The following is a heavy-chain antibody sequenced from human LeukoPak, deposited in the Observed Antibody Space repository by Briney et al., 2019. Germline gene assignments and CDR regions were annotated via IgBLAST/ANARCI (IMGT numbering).Heavy chain of an antibody. V-gene: IGHV4-59*07. J-gene: IGHJ4*02. D-gene: IGHD6-13*01. CDR3: ARGRWGIAAAGTSY. Sequence: SDTLSLTCTVSGDSISRYYWSWIRQPPGKGLEWIGYIYYSGSTNYNPSLKSRVTMSVDTSKNQFSLRLSSVTAADTAVYYCARGRWGIAAAGTSYWGQGTLVAVAS. CDR1: GDSISRYY. CDR2: IYYSGST.